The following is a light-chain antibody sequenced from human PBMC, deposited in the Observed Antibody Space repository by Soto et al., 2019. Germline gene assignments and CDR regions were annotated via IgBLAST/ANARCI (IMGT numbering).Light chain of an antibody. V-gene: IGKV1-5*01. CDR2: DAS. J-gene: IGKJ4*01. CDR3: QQYYKYSS. Sequence: DIQMTQSPSTLSASVGDRVTISCRASQTIMTSLAWYQQKPGKAPKLLTYDASTLESGVPSRFSGSGSGTEFTLTISSLQPPDFASYYCQQYYKYSSFGGGTKVDIK. CDR1: QTIMTS.